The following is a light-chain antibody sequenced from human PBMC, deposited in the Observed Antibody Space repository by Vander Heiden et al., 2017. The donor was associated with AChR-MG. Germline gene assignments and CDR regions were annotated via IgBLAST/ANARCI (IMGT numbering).Light chain of an antibody. CDR2: DAS. J-gene: IGKJ1*01. V-gene: IGKV3-20*01. Sequence: IVLTQSPGNLSLSRGERATLNCRASQSVCRSYLAWYQQKPGQAPRLLMYDASSRATGIPDRFSGSGSGTDFTLTISRLEPEDFAVYYCQQYGTSPRTFGQGTKVEIK. CDR1: QSVCRSY. CDR3: QQYGTSPRT.